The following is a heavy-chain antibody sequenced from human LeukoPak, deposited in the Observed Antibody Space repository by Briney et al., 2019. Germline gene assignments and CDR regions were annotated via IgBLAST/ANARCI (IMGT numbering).Heavy chain of an antibody. CDR1: GLTLSNYG. CDR3: ARDLEGD. CDR2: ISASGRTT. Sequence: GGSLRLSCLASGLTLSNYGMNWVRQAPGKGLEWLSYISASGRTTYYADSVKGRFSMSRDNANNSVFLEMNSLRVDDTALYYCARDLEGDWGQGTLVTVSS. V-gene: IGHV3-48*04. J-gene: IGHJ4*02.